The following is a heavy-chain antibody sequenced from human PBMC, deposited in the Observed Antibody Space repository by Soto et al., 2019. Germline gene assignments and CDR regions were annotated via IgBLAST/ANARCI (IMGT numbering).Heavy chain of an antibody. J-gene: IGHJ4*02. D-gene: IGHD3-3*01. V-gene: IGHV3-23*01. CDR2: ISGSGNTI. CDR3: AKVGYDTYGYYLRSLDY. CDR1: GFTFSTNA. Sequence: GGSLRLSCAASGFTFSTNAMSWVRQAPGMGLEFVSLISGSGNTIYYADSVKGRFTITRDNSKNTVSLQMNSLRAEDTAVYYCAKVGYDTYGYYLRSLDYWGQGTLVTVSS.